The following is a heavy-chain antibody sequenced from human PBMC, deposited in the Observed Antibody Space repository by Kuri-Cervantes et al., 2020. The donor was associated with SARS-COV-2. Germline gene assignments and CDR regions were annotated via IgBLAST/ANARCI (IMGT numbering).Heavy chain of an antibody. Sequence: ESLKISCTVSGGSISSSSYYWGWIRQPPGKGLEWIGSIYYSGSTYYNPSLKSRVTISVDTSKNQFSLKLSSVTPEDTAVYYCAREGGPGIAVAGPEALTNWFDPWGQGTLVTVSS. J-gene: IGHJ5*02. CDR1: GGSISSSSYY. CDR3: AREGGPGIAVAGPEALTNWFDP. CDR2: IYYSGST. V-gene: IGHV4-39*02. D-gene: IGHD6-19*01.